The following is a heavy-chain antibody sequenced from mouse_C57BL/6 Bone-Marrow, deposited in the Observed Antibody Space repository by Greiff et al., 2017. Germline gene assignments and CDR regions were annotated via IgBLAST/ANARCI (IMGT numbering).Heavy chain of an antibody. CDR1: GYTFTSYW. D-gene: IGHD2-5*01. V-gene: IGHV1-69*01. J-gene: IGHJ3*01. CDR2: IDPSDSYT. Sequence: QVQLQQSGAELVMPGASVKLSCKASGYTFTSYWMHWVKQRPGQGLEWIGEIDPSDSYTNYNQKFKGKSTLTVDKSSSTAYLQLSSLTSEDSAVYYCERGAYYSNYRFAYWGQGTLVTVSA. CDR3: ERGAYYSNYRFAY.